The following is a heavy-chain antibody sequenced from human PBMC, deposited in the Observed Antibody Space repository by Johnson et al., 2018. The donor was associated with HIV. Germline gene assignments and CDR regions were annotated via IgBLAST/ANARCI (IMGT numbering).Heavy chain of an antibody. Sequence: QVQLVESGGGVVQPGGSLRLSCAASGFTFSSYGMHWVRQAPGKGLEWVAVISYDGSNKYYADSVKGRFTISRDNSKNTLYLQMNSLRAGDTAVYYCARATLGADDAFDIWGQGTMVTVSS. D-gene: IGHD1-26*01. J-gene: IGHJ3*02. CDR2: ISYDGSNK. V-gene: IGHV3-30*03. CDR3: ARATLGADDAFDI. CDR1: GFTFSSYG.